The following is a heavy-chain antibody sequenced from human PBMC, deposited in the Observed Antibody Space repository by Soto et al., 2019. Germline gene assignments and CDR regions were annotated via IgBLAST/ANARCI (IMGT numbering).Heavy chain of an antibody. CDR1: GLSLSTTGVG. D-gene: IGHD2-21*02. CDR3: VQSRCGGDCLQSYSSHSYYGLDV. J-gene: IGHJ6*02. V-gene: IGHV2-5*02. CDR2: IYWDDDK. Sequence: QITLKESGPTLVKPTQTLTLTCTFSGLSLSTTGVGVGWIRQPPGKALEWLALIYWDDDKRYSPSLKSRLTTPKDTSKNQXXLXMXXMDPVDTATYYCVQSRCGGDCLQSYSSHSYYGLDVWGQGTTVTVSS.